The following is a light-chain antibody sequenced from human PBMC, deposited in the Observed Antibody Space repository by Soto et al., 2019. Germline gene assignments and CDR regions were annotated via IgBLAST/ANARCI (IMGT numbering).Light chain of an antibody. CDR2: KAS. J-gene: IGKJ4*01. CDR1: QTIGTW. Sequence: DIQMTQSPSTLSASVGDRVTVTCRASQTIGTWLAWYQQKPGKAPKILIYKASSLESGVPSRFSGSGSGTEFTLTISSLQPDDFATYYCQQYNGTFGGGTKVDIK. V-gene: IGKV1-5*03. CDR3: QQYNGT.